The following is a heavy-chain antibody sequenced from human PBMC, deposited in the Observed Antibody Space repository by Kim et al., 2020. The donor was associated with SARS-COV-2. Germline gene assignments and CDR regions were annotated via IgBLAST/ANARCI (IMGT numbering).Heavy chain of an antibody. V-gene: IGHV1-24*01. J-gene: IGHJ4*02. CDR2: FDPEDGET. D-gene: IGHD1-20*01. CDR3: ATDGI. Sequence: FDPEDGETSYAQKFQGRVNMTEDTSTDTAYMELSRLRSEDTAVYYCATDGIWGQGTLVTVSS.